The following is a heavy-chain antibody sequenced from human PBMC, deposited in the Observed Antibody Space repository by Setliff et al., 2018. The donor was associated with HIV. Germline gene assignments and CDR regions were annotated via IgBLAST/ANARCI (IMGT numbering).Heavy chain of an antibody. V-gene: IGHV4-39*07. CDR1: DGSISSSTYY. Sequence: SETLSLTCTVSDGSISSSTYYWGWIRQPPGKGLEWIGSIYYSGSTYYNPSLKSRVTISMDTSKNQFSLMLSSATAADTAFYYCARYCTGVFCYTTRGAFDVWGQGTMVTVSS. D-gene: IGHD2-8*02. CDR3: ARYCTGVFCYTTRGAFDV. CDR2: IYYSGST. J-gene: IGHJ3*01.